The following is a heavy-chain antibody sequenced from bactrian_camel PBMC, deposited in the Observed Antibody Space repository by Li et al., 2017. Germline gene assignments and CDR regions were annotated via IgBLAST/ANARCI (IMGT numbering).Heavy chain of an antibody. Sequence: DVQLVESGGGLVRPGGSLRLSCAASGFIFSANSMAWVRQAPGKGLEWVSAISASGGTTIYADSEKGRFTISRDNAKNTVYLQMNSLKPEDTAVHYCVRDALWLARYYSTNDWAYWGQGTQVTVS. CDR2: ISASGGTT. J-gene: IGHJ4*01. D-gene: IGHD4*01. CDR1: GFIFSANS. V-gene: IGHV3S40*01. CDR3: VRDALWLARYYSTNDWAY.